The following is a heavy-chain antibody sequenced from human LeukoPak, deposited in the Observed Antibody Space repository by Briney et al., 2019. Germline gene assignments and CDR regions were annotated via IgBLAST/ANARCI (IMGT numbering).Heavy chain of an antibody. D-gene: IGHD4-23*01. CDR1: GFTFSSYE. CDR2: ISSSGGTI. Sequence: PGGSLRLSCAASGFTFSSYEMHWVRQAPGKGLEWVSYISSSGGTIYYADSVKGRFTISRDNAENSLYLQMNSLRAEDTAVYYCARDYGGSSPFDYWGQGTLVTVSS. V-gene: IGHV3-48*03. J-gene: IGHJ4*02. CDR3: ARDYGGSSPFDY.